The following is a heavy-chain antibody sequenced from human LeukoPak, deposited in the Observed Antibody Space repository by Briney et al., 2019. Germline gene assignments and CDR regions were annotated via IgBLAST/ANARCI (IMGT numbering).Heavy chain of an antibody. Sequence: GGSLRLSCAASGFTFTSSWMHWVRQAPGKGLVWVSHINPDGSNTTYADAVKGRFTVSRDNAKNTMFLQMNSLRAEDTAVYYCARSLKDWGQGSLVTVSS. D-gene: IGHD5/OR15-5a*01. CDR3: ARSLKD. CDR1: GFTFTSSW. V-gene: IGHV3-74*01. J-gene: IGHJ4*02. CDR2: INPDGSNT.